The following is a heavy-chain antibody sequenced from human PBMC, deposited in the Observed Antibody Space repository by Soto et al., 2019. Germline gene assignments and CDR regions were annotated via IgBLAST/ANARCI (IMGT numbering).Heavy chain of an antibody. CDR3: ATGRVYFGSEY. CDR2: IYYNGNT. V-gene: IGHV4-59*01. Sequence: QVQLQESGPGLVKPLETLSLTCTVPGASITGYYRSWVRRPPGKGVEWIGYIYYNGNTNYNPSLKSRLTISLDTSKNQFSLRLSSVTAADTAVYYCATGRVYFGSEYWGQGTLVTVSS. CDR1: GASITGYY. D-gene: IGHD3-10*01. J-gene: IGHJ4*02.